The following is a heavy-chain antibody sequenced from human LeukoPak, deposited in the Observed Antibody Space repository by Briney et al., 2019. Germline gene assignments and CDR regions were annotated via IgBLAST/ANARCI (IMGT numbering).Heavy chain of an antibody. D-gene: IGHD3-9*01. CDR3: AKDNDILTGYNWFDP. CDR1: GFTFSSYA. V-gene: IGHV3-23*01. J-gene: IGHJ5*02. CDR2: ISGSGGST. Sequence: GGSLRLSCAASGFTFSSYAMSWVRQAPGKGLEWVSAISGSGGSTYYADSVKGRFTISRDNSKNTLYLQMSSLRAEDTAVYYCAKDNDILTGYNWFDPWGQGTLVTVSS.